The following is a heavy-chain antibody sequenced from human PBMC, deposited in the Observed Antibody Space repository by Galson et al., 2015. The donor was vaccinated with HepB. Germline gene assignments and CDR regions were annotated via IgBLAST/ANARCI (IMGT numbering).Heavy chain of an antibody. CDR3: TRESGGDSDC. Sequence: SLRLSCAPSGFTLGDYATSWFRQAPGTGLEWVGFIRHKVYGGTAVYAASVKARFSISRDDSESIAYLQMDSLKTDVTAVYYCTRESGGDSDCWGQGTLVTVSS. J-gene: IGHJ4*02. V-gene: IGHV3-49*03. CDR2: IRHKVYGGTA. D-gene: IGHD2-21*01. CDR1: GFTLGDYA.